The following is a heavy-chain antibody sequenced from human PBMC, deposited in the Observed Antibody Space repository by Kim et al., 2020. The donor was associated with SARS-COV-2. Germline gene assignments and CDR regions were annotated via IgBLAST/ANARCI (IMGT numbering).Heavy chain of an antibody. CDR1: GFTFSSYW. D-gene: IGHD2-21*01. Sequence: GGSLRLSCTASGFTFSSYWMSWVRRAPGKGLEWVAFIKHDGSEKYYVDSVKGRFTISRDNAKNSLYVQMNSLRAEDTAVYYCARDVEAFDIWGQGTMVTVSS. J-gene: IGHJ3*02. CDR3: ARDVEAFDI. CDR2: IKHDGSEK. V-gene: IGHV3-7*01.